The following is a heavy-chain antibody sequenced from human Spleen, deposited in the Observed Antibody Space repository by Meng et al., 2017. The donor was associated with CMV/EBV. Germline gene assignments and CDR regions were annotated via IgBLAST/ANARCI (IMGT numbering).Heavy chain of an antibody. CDR1: GYTFINYD. D-gene: IGHD1/OR15-1a*01. CDR3: ARDLNMGLTEFYYGMDV. CDR2: IIPIFGTA. Sequence: SVKVSCKASGYTFINYDINWVRQASGQGLEWMGGIIPIFGTANYAQKFQGRVTITTDESTSTAYMELSSLRSEDTAVYYCARDLNMGLTEFYYGMDVWGQGTTVTVSS. J-gene: IGHJ6*02. V-gene: IGHV1-69*05.